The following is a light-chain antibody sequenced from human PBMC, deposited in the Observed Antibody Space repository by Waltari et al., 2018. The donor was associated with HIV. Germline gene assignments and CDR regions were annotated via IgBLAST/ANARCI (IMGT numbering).Light chain of an antibody. CDR2: SAS. CDR3: QQLNSYPLT. J-gene: IGKJ4*02. V-gene: IGKV1-9*01. CDR1: QGVTTY. Sequence: DIHLTQSPSFLSASVGDTVTITCRASQGVTTYLAWYQQSPGEVPKLLIYSASTLKTGVPSRFSGSGSGTEFSLTISGLQPEDLATYYCQQLNSYPLTFGGGTTLEIK.